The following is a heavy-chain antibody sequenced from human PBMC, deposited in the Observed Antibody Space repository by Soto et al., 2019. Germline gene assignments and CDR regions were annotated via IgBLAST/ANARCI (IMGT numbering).Heavy chain of an antibody. CDR3: AREPIYNGGNPAVSDY. CDR1: GFTFSSYP. Sequence: GSLRLSCAASGFTFSSYPMSWVRQAPGKGLEWVPAISGSGGSTYYADSVKGRFTISRDNSKNTLYLQMNSLRAEDTAVYYCAREPIYNGGNPAVSDYWGQGTLVALSA. CDR2: ISGSGGST. J-gene: IGHJ4*02. V-gene: IGHV3-23*01. D-gene: IGHD2-15*01.